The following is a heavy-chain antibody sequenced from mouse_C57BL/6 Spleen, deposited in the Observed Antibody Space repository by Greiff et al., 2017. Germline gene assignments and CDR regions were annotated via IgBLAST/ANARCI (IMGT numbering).Heavy chain of an antibody. J-gene: IGHJ4*01. D-gene: IGHD1-1*01. V-gene: IGHV1-18*01. Sequence: VQLKQSGPELVKPGASVKIPCKASGYTFTDYNMDWVKQSHGKSLEWIGDINPNNGGTIYNQKFKGKATLTVDKSSSTAYMELRSLTSEDTAVYYCAIHYGSSFAYYAMDYWGQGTSVTVSS. CDR3: AIHYGSSFAYYAMDY. CDR2: INPNNGGT. CDR1: GYTFTDYN.